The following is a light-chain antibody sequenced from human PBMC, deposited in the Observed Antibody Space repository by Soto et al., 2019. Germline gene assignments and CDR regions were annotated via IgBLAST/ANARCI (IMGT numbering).Light chain of an antibody. Sequence: EIVLRQSPATLSLSPGERATLSCRASQSVSSYLAWYQQKPGQAPRLLIYDASSRATGIPARFSGSGSGTDFTLTISSLEPEDFAVYYCQQRTNWPLLYTFGQGTKLEIK. V-gene: IGKV3-11*01. J-gene: IGKJ2*01. CDR1: QSVSSY. CDR2: DAS. CDR3: QQRTNWPLLYT.